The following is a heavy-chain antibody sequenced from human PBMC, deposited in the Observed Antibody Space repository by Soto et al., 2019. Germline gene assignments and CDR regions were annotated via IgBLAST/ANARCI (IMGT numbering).Heavy chain of an antibody. CDR1: GFTFSSYA. CDR2: IGVGGGDR. D-gene: IGHD3-10*01. J-gene: IGHJ4*02. V-gene: IGHV3-23*01. Sequence: EVQLLETGGGLVQPGGSLRLSCAASGFTFSSYAMSWVRQAPGKGLEWVSIIGVGGGDRYDPESVKGRFTISRDNYRDTLYLEMNSLRDEDTAVYYCARVRFGELVWGQGTLVSVSS. CDR3: ARVRFGELV.